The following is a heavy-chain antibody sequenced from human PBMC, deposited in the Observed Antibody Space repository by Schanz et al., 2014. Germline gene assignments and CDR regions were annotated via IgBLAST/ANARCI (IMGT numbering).Heavy chain of an antibody. CDR2: ISGSGGDSV. CDR3: AREFVN. CDR1: GFTVSSNY. J-gene: IGHJ1*01. V-gene: IGHV3-11*01. D-gene: IGHD2-21*01. Sequence: VQLLESGGGVVQPGRSLRLSCAASGFTVSSNYMSWVRQAPGKGLEWLSHISGSGGDSVDYADSVKGRFTISRDNTRNSLYLQMNSLRVDDTAVYYCAREFVNWGQGTLXTVSS.